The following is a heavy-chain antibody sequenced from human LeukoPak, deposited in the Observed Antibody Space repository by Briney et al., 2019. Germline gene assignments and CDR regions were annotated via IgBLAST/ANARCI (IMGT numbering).Heavy chain of an antibody. J-gene: IGHJ6*03. D-gene: IGHD6-13*01. CDR3: ARAHSSSWDYYYYMDV. CDR1: GYTFTGYY. Sequence: ASVKVSCKASGYTFTGYYMRWVRQAPGQGLEWMGWINPNSGGTNYAQKFQGRVTMTRDTSISTAYMELSRLRSDDTAVYYCARAHSSSWDYYYYMDVWGKGTTVTVSS. CDR2: INPNSGGT. V-gene: IGHV1-2*02.